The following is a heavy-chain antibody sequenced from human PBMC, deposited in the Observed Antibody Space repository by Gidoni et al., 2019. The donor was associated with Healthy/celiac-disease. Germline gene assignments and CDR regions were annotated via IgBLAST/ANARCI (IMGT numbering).Heavy chain of an antibody. CDR2: IRWNSGSR. V-gene: IGHV3-9*01. D-gene: IGHD6-19*01. Sequence: EVQLVESGGGLVQPGRSLRLSCAASGFTFADYAMHWCRQAPGKGLVWVSVIRWNSGSRGYADSVKGRFTISRDNAKNALFLQMNSLRAEDTALYYCAKEPYSSGWYGREAFDIWGQGTMVTVSS. J-gene: IGHJ3*02. CDR3: AKEPYSSGWYGREAFDI. CDR1: GFTFADYA.